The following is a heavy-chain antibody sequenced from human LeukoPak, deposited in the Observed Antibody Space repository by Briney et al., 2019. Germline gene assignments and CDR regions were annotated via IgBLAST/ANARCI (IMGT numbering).Heavy chain of an antibody. CDR2: ISGSGGST. CDR1: GFTFSSYA. Sequence: GGSLRLSCAASGFTFSSYAMSWVRQAPGKGLEWVSAISGSGGSTYYADSVKGRFTISRDKSKNTLYLQMNSLRAEDTAVYYCAKDPSGSYLGGAFDIWGQGTMVTVSS. D-gene: IGHD1-26*01. J-gene: IGHJ3*02. V-gene: IGHV3-23*01. CDR3: AKDPSGSYLGGAFDI.